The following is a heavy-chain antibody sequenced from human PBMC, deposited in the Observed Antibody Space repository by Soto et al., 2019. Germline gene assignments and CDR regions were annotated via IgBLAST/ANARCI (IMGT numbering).Heavy chain of an antibody. CDR3: ARHTPAISISDH. D-gene: IGHD2-15*01. J-gene: IGHJ4*02. CDR1: GGSISSSSYY. Sequence: ETLSLTCTVSGGSISSSSYYWGWIRQPPGKGLEWIGSIYYSGSTYYNPSLKSRITISVDTSKNQFSLKLSSVTAADTAVYYCARHTPAISISDHWGQGTLVTVSS. V-gene: IGHV4-39*01. CDR2: IYYSGST.